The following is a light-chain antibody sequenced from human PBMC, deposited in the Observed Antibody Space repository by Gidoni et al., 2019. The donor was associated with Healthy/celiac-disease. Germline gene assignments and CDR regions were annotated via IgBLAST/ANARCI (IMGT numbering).Light chain of an antibody. J-gene: IGLJ1*01. CDR2: EGS. CDR1: SSDVGSYNL. CDR3: CSYAGSSTYV. Sequence: QSALTQPASESGSPGQSITISCTGTSSDVGSYNLVSWYQQHPSKAPKLMIYEGSKRPSGVSNRFSGSKSGNTASLTISGLQAEDEAYYYCCSYAGSSTYVFGTGTKVTVL. V-gene: IGLV2-23*01.